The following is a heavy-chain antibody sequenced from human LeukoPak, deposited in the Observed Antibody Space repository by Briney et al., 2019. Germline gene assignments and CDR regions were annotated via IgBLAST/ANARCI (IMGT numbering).Heavy chain of an antibody. D-gene: IGHD2-2*01. CDR1: GFTFSSYS. Sequence: GGSLRLSCAASGFTFSSYSMNWVRQAPGKGLEWVSAISGSGGSTYYADSVKGRFTISRDNSKNTLYLQMNSLRAEDSAVYYCARALRGGCSTTSCYHYYFDYWGQGALVTVSS. CDR3: ARALRGGCSTTSCYHYYFDY. CDR2: ISGSGGST. V-gene: IGHV3-23*01. J-gene: IGHJ4*02.